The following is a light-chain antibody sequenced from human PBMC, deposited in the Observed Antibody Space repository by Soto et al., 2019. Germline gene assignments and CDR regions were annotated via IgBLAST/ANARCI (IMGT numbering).Light chain of an antibody. Sequence: QSVLTQPASVSGAPGQRVTISCTGSSSNIGAGYDVHWYKQLPGTAPKLLIYGNSNRPSGVPDRFSGSKSGTSASLAITGLQAEDEADYYCQSYDSSLSGVVFGGGTKLTVL. CDR1: SSNIGAGYD. V-gene: IGLV1-40*01. CDR2: GNS. CDR3: QSYDSSLSGVV. J-gene: IGLJ2*01.